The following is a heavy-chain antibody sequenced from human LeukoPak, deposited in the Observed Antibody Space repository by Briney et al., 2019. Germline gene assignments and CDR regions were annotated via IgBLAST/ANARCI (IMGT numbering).Heavy chain of an antibody. CDR3: ARSGRFPESHFDY. V-gene: IGHV4-59*01. CDR2: IYYSGST. J-gene: IGHJ4*02. D-gene: IGHD3-3*01. CDR1: GGSISSYY. Sequence: SETLSLTCTVSGGSISSYYWSWIRQPPGKGLEWIGCIYYSGSTNYNPSLKSRVTISVDTSKNQFSLKLSSVTAADTAVYYCARSGRFPESHFDYWGQGTLVTVSS.